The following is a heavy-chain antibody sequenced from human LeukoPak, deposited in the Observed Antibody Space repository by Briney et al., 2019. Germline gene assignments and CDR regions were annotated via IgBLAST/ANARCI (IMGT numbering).Heavy chain of an antibody. CDR2: ISWNSGSI. CDR1: GFTFDDYA. D-gene: IGHD6-19*01. J-gene: IGHJ5*02. Sequence: GRSLRLSCAASGFTFDDYAMHWVRQAPGKGLEWVSGISWNSGSIGYADSVKGRFTISRDNAKNSLYLQMNSLRAEDTALYYCAKDLLGAGYSSGWYGSWGQGTLVTVSS. V-gene: IGHV3-9*01. CDR3: AKDLLGAGYSSGWYGS.